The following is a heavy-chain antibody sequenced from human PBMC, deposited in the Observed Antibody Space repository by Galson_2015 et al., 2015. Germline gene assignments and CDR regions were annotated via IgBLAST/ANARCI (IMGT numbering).Heavy chain of an antibody. Sequence: SLRLSCAASGFTFSSYWMHWVRQAPGKGLECVSRISSDGSSTSYADSVKGRFTISRDNAKNTLYLQMNRLRAEDTAVYYCAREGYCSGSDGFDIWGQGTMVTVSS. J-gene: IGHJ3*02. V-gene: IGHV3-74*01. D-gene: IGHD2-8*02. CDR1: GFTFSSYW. CDR2: ISSDGSST. CDR3: AREGYCSGSDGFDI.